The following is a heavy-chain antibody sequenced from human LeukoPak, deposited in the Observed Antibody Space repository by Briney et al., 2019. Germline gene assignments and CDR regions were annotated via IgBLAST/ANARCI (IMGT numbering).Heavy chain of an antibody. CDR1: GFTFSDYY. CDR3: TRDEASDVVVPAADYYYYGMDV. J-gene: IGHJ6*02. CDR2: ISSSSSYT. D-gene: IGHD2-2*01. Sequence: GGSLRLSCAASGFTFSDYYMSWIRQAPGKGLEWVSYISSSSSYTNYADSVKGRFTISRDNAKNSLYLQMTSLRAEDTAVYYCTRDEASDVVVPAADYYYYGMDVWGQGTTVTVSS. V-gene: IGHV3-11*05.